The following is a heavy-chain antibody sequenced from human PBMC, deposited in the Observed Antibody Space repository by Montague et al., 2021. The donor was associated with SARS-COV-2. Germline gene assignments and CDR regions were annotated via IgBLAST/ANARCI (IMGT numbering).Heavy chain of an antibody. CDR3: ARTSASSDY. CDR2: TYYRSKWYN. J-gene: IGHJ4*02. V-gene: IGHV6-1*01. D-gene: IGHD1-26*01. CDR1: GDSVSRNSAA. Sequence: CAISGDSVSRNSAAWNWIRQSPSRGLERLGRTYYRSKWYNDYAVSVKSRITINPDASKNQISLQLNSVTPEDTAVYYCARTSASSDYWGQGTLVTVSS.